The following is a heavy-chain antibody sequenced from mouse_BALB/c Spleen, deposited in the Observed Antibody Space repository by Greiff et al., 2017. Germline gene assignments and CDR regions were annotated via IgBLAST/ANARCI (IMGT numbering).Heavy chain of an antibody. CDR1: GFLFSSFG. J-gene: IGHJ2*01. V-gene: IGHV5-17*02. D-gene: IGHD2-4*01. CDR2: ISSGSSTI. CDR3: ARGYDYYFDY. Sequence: DVKLQESGGGLVQPGGSRKLSCSPSGFLFSSFGMHWVRQAPEKGLEWVAYISSGSSTIYYADTVKGRFTISRDNPKNTLFLQMTSLRSEDTAMYYCARGYDYYFDYWGQGTTLTVSS.